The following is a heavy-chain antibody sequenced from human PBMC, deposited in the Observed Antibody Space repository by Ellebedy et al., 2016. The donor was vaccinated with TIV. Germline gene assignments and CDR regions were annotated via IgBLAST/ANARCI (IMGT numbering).Heavy chain of an antibody. CDR1: GGSIRSSGYY. J-gene: IGHJ3*01. CDR3: ARHLRADYKSGLGFDV. V-gene: IGHV4-39*01. D-gene: IGHD5-24*01. Sequence: SETLSLTXTVSGGSIRSSGYYWGWIRQPPGKGLEWIGSIYYSGSTYYSPSLKSRVTISVDTSKNQFSLRLSSVTAADTAVYYCARHLRADYKSGLGFDVWGQGTMVTVS. CDR2: IYYSGST.